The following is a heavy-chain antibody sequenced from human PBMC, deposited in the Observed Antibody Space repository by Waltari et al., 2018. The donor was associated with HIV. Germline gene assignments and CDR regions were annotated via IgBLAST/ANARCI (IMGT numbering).Heavy chain of an antibody. CDR2: ISGSGSST. Sequence: EVQLLESGGGLVQPGGSLRLSCAASGFTFSRYDMSWVRQAPGLEWVSAISGSGSSTYYADSVKGRFTISRDNSKNTLYLQMNSLRAEDTAVYYCAKGIAAAGSYYYYGMDVWGQGTTVTVSS. CDR3: AKGIAAAGSYYYYGMDV. J-gene: IGHJ6*02. D-gene: IGHD6-13*01. V-gene: IGHV3-23*01. CDR1: GFTFSRYD.